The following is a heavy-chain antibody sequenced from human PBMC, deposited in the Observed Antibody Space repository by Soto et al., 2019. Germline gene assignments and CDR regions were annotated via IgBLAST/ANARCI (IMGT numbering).Heavy chain of an antibody. D-gene: IGHD2-2*01. CDR3: ARLYCSASSCSSVGAFDI. CDR2: IWFDGSDK. V-gene: IGHV3-33*01. CDR1: GFTFSSYG. Sequence: GGSLRLSCAASGFTFSSYGMHWVRQAPGKGLEWVALIWFDGSDKYYTESVKGRFTISRDNSKSTLYLQMNSLRAEDTAVYYCARLYCSASSCSSVGAFDIRGQGTMVTVSS. J-gene: IGHJ3*02.